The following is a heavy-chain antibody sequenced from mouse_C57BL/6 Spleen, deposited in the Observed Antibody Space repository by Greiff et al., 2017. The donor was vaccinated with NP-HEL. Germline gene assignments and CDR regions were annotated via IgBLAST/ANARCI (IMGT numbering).Heavy chain of an antibody. V-gene: IGHV1-64*01. CDR3: ARGDDYDGWFAY. CDR2: IHPNSGST. CDR1: GYTFTSYW. J-gene: IGHJ3*01. Sequence: QVHVKQPGAELVKPGASVKLSCKASGYTFTSYWMHWVKQRPGQGLAWIGMIHPNSGSTNYNEKLKSKATLTVDKSSSTAYMQLSSLTSEDSAVYYCARGDDYDGWFAYWGQGTLVTVSA. D-gene: IGHD2-4*01.